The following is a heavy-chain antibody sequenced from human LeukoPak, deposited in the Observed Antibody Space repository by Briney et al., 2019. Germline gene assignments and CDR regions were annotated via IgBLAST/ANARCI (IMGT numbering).Heavy chain of an antibody. Sequence: ASVKVSCKASGYTFTGYYMHWVRQAPGQGPEWMGWINPNSGGTNYAQKFQGRVTMTRDTSISTAYMELSRLRSDDTAVYYCARVQLVPSGYSSGWHYFDYWGQGTLVTVSS. V-gene: IGHV1-2*02. D-gene: IGHD6-19*01. CDR3: ARVQLVPSGYSSGWHYFDY. CDR1: GYTFTGYY. CDR2: INPNSGGT. J-gene: IGHJ4*02.